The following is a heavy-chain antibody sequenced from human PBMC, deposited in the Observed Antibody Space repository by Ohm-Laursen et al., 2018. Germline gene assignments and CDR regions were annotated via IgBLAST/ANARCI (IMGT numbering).Heavy chain of an antibody. CDR3: ARVVAYCGGDCYSDAFDI. CDR1: GYTLTELS. J-gene: IGHJ3*02. V-gene: IGHV1-24*01. D-gene: IGHD2-21*02. CDR2: FDPEDGET. Sequence: GASVKVSCKVSGYTLTELSMHWVRQAPGKGLEWMGGFDPEDGETIYAQKFQGRVTMTEDTSTDTAYMELSRLRSDDTAVYFCARVVAYCGGDCYSDAFDIWGQGTMVTVSS.